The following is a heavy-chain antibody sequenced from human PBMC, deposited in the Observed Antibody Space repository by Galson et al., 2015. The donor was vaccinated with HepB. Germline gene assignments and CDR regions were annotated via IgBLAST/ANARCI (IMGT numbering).Heavy chain of an antibody. Sequence: SVKVSCKASGYTFTSYGISWVRQAPGQGLEWMGWISAYNGNTNYAQKLQGRVTMTTDTSTSTAYMELRSLRSEDTAMYYCARDSRVGFCKSSGCSAAYQFDYWGKGTTVTVSS. J-gene: IGHJ6*04. CDR3: ARDSRVGFCKSSGCSAAYQFDY. V-gene: IGHV1-18*01. CDR1: GYTFTSYG. D-gene: IGHD1-26*01. CDR2: ISAYNGNT.